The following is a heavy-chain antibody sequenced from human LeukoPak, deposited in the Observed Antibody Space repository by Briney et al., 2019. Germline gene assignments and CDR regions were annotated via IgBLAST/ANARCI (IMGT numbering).Heavy chain of an antibody. Sequence: GESLKISCNGRGYSFTSYWIGWVRQMPGKGLEWMGKIYPGDSHTKYSPFFQGQVTISADRSINTAYLQWSTLKASDTAMYYCARRVASGWYSDPLVGHWGQGTLVTVSS. CDR3: ARRVASGWYSDPLVGH. CDR1: GYSFTSYW. CDR2: IYPGDSHT. D-gene: IGHD6-19*01. V-gene: IGHV5-51*01. J-gene: IGHJ5*02.